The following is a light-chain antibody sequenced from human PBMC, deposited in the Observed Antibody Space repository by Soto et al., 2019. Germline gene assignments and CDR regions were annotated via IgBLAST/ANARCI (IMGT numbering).Light chain of an antibody. V-gene: IGKV3-20*01. J-gene: IGKJ1*01. CDR1: QSVSNNY. CDR3: RQYGSSPT. Sequence: EIVVTQSPGTLSLSPGERATLSCRASQSVSNNYLAWYQQKPGQAPRLLIYGASSRATGIPDRFSGSGSGTDFTLTISRLEPEDFAVYYCRQYGSSPTFGQGTKGEIK. CDR2: GAS.